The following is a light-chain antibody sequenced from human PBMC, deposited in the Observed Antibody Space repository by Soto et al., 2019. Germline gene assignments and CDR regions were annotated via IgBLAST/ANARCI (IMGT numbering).Light chain of an antibody. V-gene: IGKV3-15*01. CDR1: LSVGTN. Sequence: VMTQSPATLSVSPGERATLSCRASLSVGTNLACYQQKPGQPPRLLIYGATTRASGIPARFSGSRSGTDFTLTISSLQSEDVAVYYCQQHNSWPSGTFSQGTRVEIK. CDR2: GAT. J-gene: IGKJ1*01. CDR3: QQHNSWPSGT.